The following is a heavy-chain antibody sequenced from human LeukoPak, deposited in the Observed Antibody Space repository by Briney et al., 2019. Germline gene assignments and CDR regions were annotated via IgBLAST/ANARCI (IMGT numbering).Heavy chain of an antibody. V-gene: IGHV4-34*01. D-gene: IGHD1-26*01. CDR3: ASVDTLYFGGSSPL. Sequence: PSETLSLTCAVYGGSFSGCYWSWIRQPPGKGLEWIGEINHSGSTNYNPSLKSRVTISVDTSKNQCSLKLSSVTAADTAVYYCASVDTLYFGGSSPLWGQATLVTVSS. CDR1: GGSFSGCY. J-gene: IGHJ4*02. CDR2: INHSGST.